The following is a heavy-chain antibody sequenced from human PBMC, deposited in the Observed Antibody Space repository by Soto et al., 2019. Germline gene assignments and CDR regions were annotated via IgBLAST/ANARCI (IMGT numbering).Heavy chain of an antibody. V-gene: IGHV3-21*01. CDR1: GFTFSSYS. CDR2: ISSSSSYI. Sequence: GGSLRLSCAASGFTFSSYSMNWVRQAPGKGLEWVSSISSSSSYIYYADSVKGRFTISRDNAKNSLYLQMNSLRAEDTAVYYCARDRIIAAAGKSYFGYYYYGMDVWGQGTTVTVSS. J-gene: IGHJ6*02. CDR3: ARDRIIAAAGKSYFGYYYYGMDV. D-gene: IGHD6-13*01.